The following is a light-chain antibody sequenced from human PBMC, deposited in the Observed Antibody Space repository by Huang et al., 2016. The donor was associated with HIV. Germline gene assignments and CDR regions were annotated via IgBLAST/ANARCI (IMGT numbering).Light chain of an antibody. CDR3: QHYNSFPWT. CDR1: QSVGTW. J-gene: IGKJ1*01. CDR2: EAA. V-gene: IGKV1-5*03. Sequence: DIQMTQSSATLSASVGDRVTISCRASQSVGTWLAWYQQKPGKAPNLLIYEAANLESGVPSRFSGGGSGTEFTITINSLQPDDFATYYCQHYNSFPWTFGQGTKVEV.